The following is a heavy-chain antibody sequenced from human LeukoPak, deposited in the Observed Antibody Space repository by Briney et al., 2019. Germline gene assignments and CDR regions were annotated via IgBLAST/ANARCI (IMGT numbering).Heavy chain of an antibody. J-gene: IGHJ4*02. CDR2: INPSGGST. CDR3: ARDTVDRIAVAPENY. Sequence: ASVKVSCKASGYTFTSYYMHWVRQAPGQGLEWMGIINPSGGSTSYAQKFQGRVTMTRDTSTSTVYMELSSLRSEHTAVYYCARDTVDRIAVAPENYWGQGTLVTVSS. D-gene: IGHD6-19*01. V-gene: IGHV1-46*01. CDR1: GYTFTSYY.